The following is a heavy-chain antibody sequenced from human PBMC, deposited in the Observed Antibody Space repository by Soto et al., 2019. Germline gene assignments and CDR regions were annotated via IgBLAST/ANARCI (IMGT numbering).Heavy chain of an antibody. CDR1: GFTFNIYA. CDR2: ISGSGGST. V-gene: IGHV3-23*01. CDR3: TNRPLPEGLQGALGAFEI. Sequence: EVQVLESGGGLVQPGGSLRLSCAASGFTFNIYAMSWVRQAPGKGLEWVSDISGSGGSTYYADSVKGRFTISRDNSKNTRCVQMTCLSAADTAVYYCTNRPLPEGLQGALGAFEISCQGTMVTVSS. J-gene: IGHJ3*02. D-gene: IGHD2-15*01.